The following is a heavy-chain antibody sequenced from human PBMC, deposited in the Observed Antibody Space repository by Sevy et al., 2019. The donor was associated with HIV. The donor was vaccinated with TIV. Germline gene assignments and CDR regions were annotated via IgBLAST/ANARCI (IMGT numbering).Heavy chain of an antibody. CDR2: ISYDGSNK. CDR3: ARDSVVVPAARYYYGMDV. D-gene: IGHD2-2*01. Sequence: LSLTCAASGFTFSSYAMHWVRQAPGKGLEWVAVISYDGSNKYYADSVKDRFTISRDNSKNTLYLQMNSLRAEDTAVYYCARDSVVVPAARYYYGMDVWGQGTTVTVSS. V-gene: IGHV3-30-3*01. J-gene: IGHJ6*02. CDR1: GFTFSSYA.